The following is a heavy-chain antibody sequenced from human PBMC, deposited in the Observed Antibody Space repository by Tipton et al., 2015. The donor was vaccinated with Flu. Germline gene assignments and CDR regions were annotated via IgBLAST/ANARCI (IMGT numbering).Heavy chain of an antibody. CDR1: GDSMRRDYF. J-gene: IGHJ5*02. Sequence: LRLSCTVSGDSMRRDYFWGWIRQAPGKGLEWIGNIHYSGSPHYNPSLKSRVTISVDTSKNQFSLEMRSVTAADMAVYYCARRDFSNYVSDPKNWFDRWGQGILVTVSS. CDR3: ARRDFSNYVSDPKNWFDR. D-gene: IGHD4-11*01. V-gene: IGHV4-38-2*02. CDR2: IHYSGSP.